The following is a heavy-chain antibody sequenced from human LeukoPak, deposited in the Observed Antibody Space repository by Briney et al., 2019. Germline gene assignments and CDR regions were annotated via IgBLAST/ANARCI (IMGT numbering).Heavy chain of an antibody. CDR3: ARGRGAAAGTNYYFDF. CDR1: GYTFTSYA. D-gene: IGHD6-13*01. J-gene: IGHJ4*02. Sequence: ASVKVSCTASGYTFTSYAMTWVRQAPGEGLEWMGWINTNTGNPTYAQGFTGRFVFSLDTSVSTAYLQISSLKAEDTAVYYCARGRGAAAGTNYYFDFWGQGTLVTVSS. V-gene: IGHV7-4-1*02. CDR2: INTNTGNP.